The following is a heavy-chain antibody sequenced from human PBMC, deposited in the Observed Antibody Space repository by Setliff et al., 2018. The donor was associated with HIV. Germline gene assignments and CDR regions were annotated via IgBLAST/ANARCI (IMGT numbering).Heavy chain of an antibody. CDR3: ARVSTDYVWGCVLSSGPYYFDF. CDR1: GDSITSGTYY. Sequence: PSETLSLTCTVSGDSITSGTYYWSWIRQPARMRLEWSGHSSTSGTPNYNPSLQSRVTISAETSKSQFSLKLTSVTAADTAAYFCARVSTDYVWGCVLSSGPYYFDFWGQGALVTVSS. J-gene: IGHJ4*02. CDR2: SSTSGTP. V-gene: IGHV4-61*09. D-gene: IGHD3-16*01.